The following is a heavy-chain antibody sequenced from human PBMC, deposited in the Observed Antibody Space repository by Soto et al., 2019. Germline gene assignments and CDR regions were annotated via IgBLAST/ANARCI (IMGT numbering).Heavy chain of an antibody. V-gene: IGHV3-23*01. D-gene: IGHD2-21*02. CDR3: AKGRASDCPGCTQDY. Sequence: EVQVLESGGGLAQPGGSLRLSCAASAFTFSSYAMSWVRQAPGKGLEWVSAVSGSGDSTYYADSVKGRFTISRDNSKNTLYLQMNSLRAEDTAVYYCAKGRASDCPGCTQDYWGQGTLSPSPQ. J-gene: IGHJ4*02. CDR1: AFTFSSYA. CDR2: VSGSGDST.